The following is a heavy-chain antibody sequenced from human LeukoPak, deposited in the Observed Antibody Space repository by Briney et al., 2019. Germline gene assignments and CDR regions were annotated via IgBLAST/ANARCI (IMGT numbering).Heavy chain of an antibody. D-gene: IGHD6-13*01. CDR2: IYYSGST. Sequence: SETLSLTCTVSGGSISSYYWSWIRQPPGKGLEWIGYIYYSGSTNYNPSLKSRVTISVDTSKNQFSLKLNSVTGADTAVYYCARGQQLDYYYMDVWGKGTTVTVSS. V-gene: IGHV4-59*01. J-gene: IGHJ6*03. CDR1: GGSISSYY. CDR3: ARGQQLDYYYMDV.